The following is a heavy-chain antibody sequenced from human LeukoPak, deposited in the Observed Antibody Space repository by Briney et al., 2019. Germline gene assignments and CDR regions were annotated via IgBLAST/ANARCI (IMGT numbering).Heavy chain of an antibody. V-gene: IGHV3-48*01. CDR1: GFTFSSYS. CDR3: ARYPDCSSTSCYYYYGMDV. Sequence: PGGSPRLSCAASGFTFSSYSMNWVRQAPGKGLEWVSYISSSSSTIYYADSVKGRFTISRDNAKNSLYLQMNSLRAEDTAVYYCARYPDCSSTSCYYYYGMDVWGQGTTVTVSS. CDR2: ISSSSSTI. D-gene: IGHD2-2*01. J-gene: IGHJ6*02.